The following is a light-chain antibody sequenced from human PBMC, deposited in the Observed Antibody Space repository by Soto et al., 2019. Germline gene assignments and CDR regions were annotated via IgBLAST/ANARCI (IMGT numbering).Light chain of an antibody. CDR3: SSYTSANTFEVV. Sequence: QSVLTQPASVSGSPGQSITISCTGASGDVGGYKYVSWYQHHPGKVPKLMIYDVSHRPSGVSSRFSGSKSGNTASLTISGLQADDEADYYCSSYTSANTFEVVFGGGTQLTVL. V-gene: IGLV2-14*03. J-gene: IGLJ2*01. CDR1: SGDVGGYKY. CDR2: DVS.